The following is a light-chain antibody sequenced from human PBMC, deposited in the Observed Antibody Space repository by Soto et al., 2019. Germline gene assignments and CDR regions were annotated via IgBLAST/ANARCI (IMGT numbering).Light chain of an antibody. Sequence: QSALTQPRSVSGSPGQSVTISCTGTSSDVGAYNYVSWYQQHPGKAPKVMIYDVSKRPSGVPDRFSASKSGNTASLTISGLQAEDEADYYCSSYAGSNNRVFGTGTKLTVL. CDR3: SSYAGSNNRV. J-gene: IGLJ1*01. CDR2: DVS. CDR1: SSDVGAYNY. V-gene: IGLV2-11*01.